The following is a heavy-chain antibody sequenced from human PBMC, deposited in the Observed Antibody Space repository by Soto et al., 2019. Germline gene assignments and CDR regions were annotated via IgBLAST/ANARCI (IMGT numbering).Heavy chain of an antibody. CDR3: ARDTMVRAFDY. V-gene: IGHV4-59*12. CDR1: GGSISSYY. CDR2: IYYSGST. D-gene: IGHD3-10*01. J-gene: IGHJ4*02. Sequence: SETLSLTCTVSGGSISSYYWSWIRQPPGKGLEWIGYIYYSGSTNYNPSLKSRVTISVDTSKNQFPLKLSSVTAADTAVYYCARDTMVRAFDYWGQGTLVTV.